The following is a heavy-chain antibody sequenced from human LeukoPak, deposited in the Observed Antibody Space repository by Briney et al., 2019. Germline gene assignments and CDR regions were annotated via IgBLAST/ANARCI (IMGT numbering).Heavy chain of an antibody. J-gene: IGHJ6*02. CDR3: ARTAGEGSSWYGYGMDV. CDR1: GGYISSYY. D-gene: IGHD6-13*01. Sequence: ASETLSLTCTVSGGYISSYYWSWIRQPPGKGLGWIGYIYYSGSTNYNPSLKSRVTISVDTSKNQFSLKLSSVTAADTAVYYCARTAGEGSSWYGYGMDVWGQGTTVTVSS. CDR2: IYYSGST. V-gene: IGHV4-59*08.